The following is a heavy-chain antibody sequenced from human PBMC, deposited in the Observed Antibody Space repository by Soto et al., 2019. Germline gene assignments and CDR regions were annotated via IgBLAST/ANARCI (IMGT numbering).Heavy chain of an antibody. Sequence: QVQLVESGGGVVQPGRSLRLSCAASGFTFSSYGMHWVRQAPGKGLEWVAVIWYDGSNKYYADSEKGRFTISRDNSKNTLYLQMNSLRAEDTAVYYCAREGSIFESGMDVWGQGTTVTVSS. D-gene: IGHD3-3*01. V-gene: IGHV3-33*01. J-gene: IGHJ6*02. CDR3: AREGSIFESGMDV. CDR1: GFTFSSYG. CDR2: IWYDGSNK.